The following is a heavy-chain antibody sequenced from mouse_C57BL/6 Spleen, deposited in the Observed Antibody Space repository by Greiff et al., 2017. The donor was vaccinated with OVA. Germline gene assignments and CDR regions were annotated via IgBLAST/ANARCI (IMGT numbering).Heavy chain of an antibody. CDR3: AKSKIYDSSPYYFDY. Sequence: EVQLQQSGPELVKPGASVKISCKASGYSFTDYNMNWVKQSNGKSLEWIGVINPNYGTTRYNQKFKGKATLTVDQSSSTAYMQLNSLTSEDSADYYCAKSKIYDSSPYYFDYWGQGTTLTVSS. CDR2: INPNYGTT. J-gene: IGHJ2*01. D-gene: IGHD1-1*01. CDR1: GYSFTDYN. V-gene: IGHV1-39*01.